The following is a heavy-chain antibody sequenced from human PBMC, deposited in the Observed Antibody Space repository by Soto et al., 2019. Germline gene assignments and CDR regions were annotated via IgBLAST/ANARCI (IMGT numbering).Heavy chain of an antibody. J-gene: IGHJ6*03. Sequence: QVQLVQSGAEVKKPGASVKVSCKASGYTFTSYDINWVRQATGQGLEWMGWMNPNSGNTGYAQKFQGRVTMTRNTSISTAYMELSSLRSEDTAVYYCARDNWNYKYYYYYYMDVWGKGTAVTVSS. CDR1: GYTFTSYD. D-gene: IGHD1-7*01. V-gene: IGHV1-8*01. CDR3: ARDNWNYKYYYYYYMDV. CDR2: MNPNSGNT.